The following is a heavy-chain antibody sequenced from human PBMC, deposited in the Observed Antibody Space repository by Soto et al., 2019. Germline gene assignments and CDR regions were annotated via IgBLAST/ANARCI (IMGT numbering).Heavy chain of an antibody. CDR2: ISYDGSNK. J-gene: IGHJ6*02. CDR3: ARTPQSYFYGMDV. V-gene: IGHV3-30-3*01. CDR1: GFTFSSYA. Sequence: QVQLVESGGGVVQPGRSLRLSCAASGFTFSSYAMHWVRQAPGKGLEWVAVISYDGSNKYYADSVKGRFTIPRDNSKNTLYLQMNSLRAEDTAVYYCARTPQSYFYGMDVWGQGTTVTVSS.